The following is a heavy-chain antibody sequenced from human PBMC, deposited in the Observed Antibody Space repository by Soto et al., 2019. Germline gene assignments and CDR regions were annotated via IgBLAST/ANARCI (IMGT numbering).Heavy chain of an antibody. V-gene: IGHV1-3*01. J-gene: IGHJ5*02. CDR2: MNPKTGNI. D-gene: IGHD3-22*01. Sequence: QVRLVQSGAEVKRPGASVKVSCRASGYTFVDYALHWVRQAPGQGLEWVGWMNPKTGNIKSSHKFEDRVSITKDTATSTAYMVLSGLRSEDTAVYFCTREAVVAENWFDPWGQGTLVTVSS. CDR3: TREAVVAENWFDP. CDR1: GYTFVDYA.